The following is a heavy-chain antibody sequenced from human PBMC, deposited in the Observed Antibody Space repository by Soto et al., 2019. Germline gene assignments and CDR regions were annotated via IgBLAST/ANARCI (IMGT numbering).Heavy chain of an antibody. D-gene: IGHD4-17*01. CDR1: GYTFTNYG. CDR3: ARGPFPGDYLFDY. J-gene: IGHJ4*02. Sequence: ASVKVSCKASGYTFTNYGINWVRQATGQGLEWMGWMNPNSGNTGYAQKFQGRVTMTRSTSISTAYMELSSLRSEDTAVYYCARGPFPGDYLFDYWGQGTLVTVSS. V-gene: IGHV1-8*02. CDR2: MNPNSGNT.